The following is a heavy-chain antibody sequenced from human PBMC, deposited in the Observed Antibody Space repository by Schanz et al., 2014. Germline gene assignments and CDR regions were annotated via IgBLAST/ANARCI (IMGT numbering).Heavy chain of an antibody. CDR3: AGDWASGRYYSDY. V-gene: IGHV3-7*01. CDR1: GFNFGDYY. D-gene: IGHD1-26*01. Sequence: EVQLVESGGGLIQPGGSLRLSCAASGFNFGDYYMTWVRQAPGKGLESVAKINPDGSGKYYVVSVEGRFTISRDNSKDTLYLQMNSLRTEDTAVYYCAGDWASGRYYSDYWGQGTLVTVSS. CDR2: INPDGSGK. J-gene: IGHJ4*02.